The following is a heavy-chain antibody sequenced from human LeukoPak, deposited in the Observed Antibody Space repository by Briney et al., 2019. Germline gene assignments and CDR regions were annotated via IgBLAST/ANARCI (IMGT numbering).Heavy chain of an antibody. CDR1: GYSFTSYW. Sequence: KHGESLKISCKGSGYSFTSYWIGWVRQMPGKGLEWMGIIYPGDSDTRYSPSFQGQVTISADKSISTAYLQWSSLKASDTAMYYCARQEGTPWYYYGMDVWGQGTTVTVSS. J-gene: IGHJ6*02. CDR2: IYPGDSDT. V-gene: IGHV5-51*01. CDR3: ARQEGTPWYYYGMDV.